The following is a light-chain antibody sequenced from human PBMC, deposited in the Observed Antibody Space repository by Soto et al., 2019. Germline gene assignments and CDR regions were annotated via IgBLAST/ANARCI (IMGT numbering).Light chain of an antibody. CDR1: GSDVGGYNY. V-gene: IGLV2-14*01. CDR2: EVS. J-gene: IGLJ2*01. Sequence: QSVLTQPASVSGSPGQSITISCTETGSDVGGYNYISWYQQHPGKAPKLMIYEVSNRPSGVSNRFSGSKSGNTASLTISGLQAEDEADYYCSSYRSRGVFGGGTKLTVL. CDR3: SSYRSRGV.